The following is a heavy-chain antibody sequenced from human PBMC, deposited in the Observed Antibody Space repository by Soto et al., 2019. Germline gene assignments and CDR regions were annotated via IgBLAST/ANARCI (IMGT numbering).Heavy chain of an antibody. CDR3: ARDVRDSSGYPEYFFDD. J-gene: IGHJ4*02. CDR1: GFTFSSYA. Sequence: PGGSLRLSCAASGFTFSSYAMHWVRQAPGKGLEWVAVISYDGSNKYYADSVKGRFTISRDNSKNTLYLQMNSVRAEDTAVYYCARDVRDSSGYPEYFFDDWGQRSLVTVSS. V-gene: IGHV3-30-3*01. D-gene: IGHD3-22*01. CDR2: ISYDGSNK.